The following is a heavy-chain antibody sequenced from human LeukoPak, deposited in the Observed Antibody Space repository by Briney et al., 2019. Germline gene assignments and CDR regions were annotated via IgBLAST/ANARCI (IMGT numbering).Heavy chain of an antibody. CDR2: ISSSGRTI. CDR3: ARAGIAAYYYYMDV. D-gene: IGHD6-25*01. CDR1: GFTFTDYY. V-gene: IGHV3-11*04. J-gene: IGHJ6*03. Sequence: GGSLRLSCAASGFTFTDYYMSWIRHAPGKGLEWVSYISSSGRTIHYADSVKGRFTISRDNAKNSLFLQMNGLRAEDTAVYYCARAGIAAYYYYMDVWGKGTTVTISS.